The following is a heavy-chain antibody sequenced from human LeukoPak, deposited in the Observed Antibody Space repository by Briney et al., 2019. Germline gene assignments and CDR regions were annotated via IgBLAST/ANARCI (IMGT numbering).Heavy chain of an antibody. CDR3: ARDQAIPAAMRDWFDP. CDR2: ISSGSSYI. V-gene: IGHV3-21*01. D-gene: IGHD2-2*01. Sequence: GGSLRLSCAASGFTFSSYSMNWVRQAPGKGLEWVSSISSGSSYIYYADSVKGRFTISRDNAKNSLYLQMNSLRAEDTAVYYCARDQAIPAAMRDWFDPWGQGTLVTVSS. CDR1: GFTFSSYS. J-gene: IGHJ5*02.